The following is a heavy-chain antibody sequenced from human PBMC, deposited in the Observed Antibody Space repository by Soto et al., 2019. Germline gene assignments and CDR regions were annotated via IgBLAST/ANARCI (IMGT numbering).Heavy chain of an antibody. J-gene: IGHJ6*02. CDR3: ARPRDGHKGKNYYGMDV. Sequence: GESLKISCKGSGYSFTSYWIGWVRRMPGKGLEWMGIIYPGDSDTRYSPSFQGQVTISADKSISTAYLQWSSLKALDTAMYYCARPRDGHKGKNYYGMDVWGQGTTVTVSS. V-gene: IGHV5-51*01. CDR2: IYPGDSDT. CDR1: GYSFTSYW.